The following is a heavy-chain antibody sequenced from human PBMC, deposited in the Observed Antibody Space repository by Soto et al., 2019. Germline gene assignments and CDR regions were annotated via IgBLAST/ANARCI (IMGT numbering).Heavy chain of an antibody. CDR2: ISGSGGST. Sequence: EVQLLESGGGLVQPGGSLRLSCAASGFSFSTYSMSWVRQAPGKGLEWVSGISGSGGSTYYADSVKGRLTISRDNSDKNLYLRIHTPGAEDTAVYYCAKSGSDSWHDAYFFDFWGQGTLVTVSS. J-gene: IGHJ4*02. CDR3: AKSGSDSWHDAYFFDF. CDR1: GFSFSTYS. D-gene: IGHD1-1*01. V-gene: IGHV3-23*01.